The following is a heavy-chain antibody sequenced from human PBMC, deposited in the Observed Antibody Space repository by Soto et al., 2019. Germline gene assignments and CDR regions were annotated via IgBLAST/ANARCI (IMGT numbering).Heavy chain of an antibody. Sequence: SETLSLTCTVSGGSISTSSYHWAWIRQPPGTGLEWIGEINHSGSTNYNPSLKSRVTISVDTSKNQFSLKLTSVTAADTAVYYCARDKITGLFDYWGQGTLVTVSS. CDR2: INHSGST. CDR3: ARDKITGLFDY. V-gene: IGHV4-39*07. CDR1: GGSISTSSYH. D-gene: IGHD2-8*02. J-gene: IGHJ4*02.